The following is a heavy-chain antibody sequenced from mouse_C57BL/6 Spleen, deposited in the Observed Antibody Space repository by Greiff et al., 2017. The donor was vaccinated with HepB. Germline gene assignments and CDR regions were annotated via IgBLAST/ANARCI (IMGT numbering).Heavy chain of an antibody. CDR2: IYPGSGST. CDR3: ATRYDCFSYWYFDV. J-gene: IGHJ1*03. D-gene: IGHD2-4*01. V-gene: IGHV1-55*01. Sequence: QVQLQQPGAELVKPGASVKMSCKASGYTFTSYWITWVKQRPGQGLEWIGDIYPGSGSTNYNEKFKSKATLTVDTSSSTAYMQLSSLTSEDSAVYYCATRYDCFSYWYFDVWGTGTTVTVSS. CDR1: GYTFTSYW.